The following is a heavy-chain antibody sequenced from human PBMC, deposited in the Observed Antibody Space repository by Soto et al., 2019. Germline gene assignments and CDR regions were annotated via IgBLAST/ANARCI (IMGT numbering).Heavy chain of an antibody. Sequence: QMQLQESGPGLVKPSETLSLTCTVSGGSISSSSYYWGWIRQPPGQGLEWLGTIYSLGNTYYNPFRKSRVTISVDKSKSQLFLKLSSVTAPDSAVYYCARQIYDSSGYYYAYWGQGTLVTVSS. CDR3: ARQIYDSSGYYYAY. CDR1: GGSISSSSYY. CDR2: IYSLGNT. J-gene: IGHJ4*02. V-gene: IGHV4-39*01. D-gene: IGHD3-22*01.